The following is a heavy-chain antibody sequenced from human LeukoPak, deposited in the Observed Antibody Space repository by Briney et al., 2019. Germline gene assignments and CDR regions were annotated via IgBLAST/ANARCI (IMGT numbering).Heavy chain of an antibody. CDR1: GFTFSSYA. D-gene: IGHD6-19*01. V-gene: IGHV3-23*01. CDR2: ISGSGGST. J-gene: IGHJ4*02. Sequence: GGSLRLSCAASGFTFSSYAMSWVRQAPGKGLEWVSAISGSGGSTYYADSVKGRFTISRDNSKNTLYLQMNSLRTEDTALYYCAKSEPGIAVAGTGWYFDYWGQGTLVTVSS. CDR3: AKSEPGIAVAGTGWYFDY.